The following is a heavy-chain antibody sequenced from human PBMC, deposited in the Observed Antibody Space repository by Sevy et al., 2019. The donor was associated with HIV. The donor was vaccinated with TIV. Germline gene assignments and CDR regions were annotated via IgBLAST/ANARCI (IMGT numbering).Heavy chain of an antibody. CDR2: MNQDGTER. D-gene: IGHD3-16*01. J-gene: IGHJ4*02. V-gene: IGHV3-7*01. CDR1: EFTFSRYW. CDR3: VREGLGGFSYSLDC. Sequence: GGSLRLSCATSEFTFSRYWMTWVRQAPGKGLEWVATMNQDGTERDYVDSVKGRFTISRDNTKTSLFLQMNSLSAEDTGVYYCVREGLGGFSYSLDCWGQGTLVTVSS.